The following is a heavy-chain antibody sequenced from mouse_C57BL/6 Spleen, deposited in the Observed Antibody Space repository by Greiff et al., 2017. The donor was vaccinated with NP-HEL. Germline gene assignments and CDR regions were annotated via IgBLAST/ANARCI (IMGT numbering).Heavy chain of an antibody. V-gene: IGHV5-12*01. CDR2: ISNGGGST. D-gene: IGHD1-1*01. CDR1: GFTFSDYY. Sequence: EVKVEESGGGLVQPGGSLKLSCAASGFTFSDYYMYWVRQTPEKRLEWVAYISNGGGSTYYPDTVKGRFTISRDNAKNTLYLQMSRLKSEDTAMYYCARRAPYYGSSNYYAMDYWGQGTSVTVSS. CDR3: ARRAPYYGSSNYYAMDY. J-gene: IGHJ4*01.